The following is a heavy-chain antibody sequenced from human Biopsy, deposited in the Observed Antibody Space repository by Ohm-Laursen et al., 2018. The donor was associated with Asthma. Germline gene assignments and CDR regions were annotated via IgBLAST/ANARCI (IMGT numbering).Heavy chain of an antibody. V-gene: IGHV3-30-3*01. J-gene: IGHJ4*02. D-gene: IGHD6-19*01. CDR1: RFTYE. Sequence: RSLRLSCSASRFTYEMHWVRQAPGKGLEWVAVISYDGSSIYYADSVKCRFTISRDNSKNTLSLQMNSLTAEDTAVYYCAREGVAGTHIEDWGQGTLVTVSS. CDR3: AREGVAGTHIED. CDR2: ISYDGSSI.